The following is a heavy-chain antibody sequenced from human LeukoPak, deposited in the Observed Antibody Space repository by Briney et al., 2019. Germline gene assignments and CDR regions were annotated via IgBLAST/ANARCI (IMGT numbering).Heavy chain of an antibody. J-gene: IGHJ3*02. V-gene: IGHV4-39*07. CDR2: IYHSGTT. Sequence: PSETLSLTCTVSGGSISSSSYYWGWIRQPPGKGLEWIGSIYHSGTTYYSPSLKSRVTISVDTSKNQFSLKLSSVTAADTAVYYCARWGDGYNLGRHAFDIWGQGTMVTVSS. CDR1: GGSISSSSYY. CDR3: ARWGDGYNLGRHAFDI. D-gene: IGHD5-24*01.